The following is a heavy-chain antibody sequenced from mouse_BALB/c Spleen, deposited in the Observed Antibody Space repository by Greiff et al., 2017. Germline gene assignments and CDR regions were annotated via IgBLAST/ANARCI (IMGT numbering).Heavy chain of an antibody. J-gene: IGHJ2*01. CDR1: GFTFSSYG. CDR2: INSNGGST. D-gene: IGHD1-1*02. Sequence: DVMLVESGGGLVQPGGSLKLSCAASGFTFSSYGMSWVRQTPDKRLELVATINSNGGSTYYPDSVKGRFTISRDNAKNTLYLQMSSLKSEDTAMYYCARDLLLYYFDYWGQGTTLTVSS. CDR3: ARDLLLYYFDY. V-gene: IGHV5-6-3*01.